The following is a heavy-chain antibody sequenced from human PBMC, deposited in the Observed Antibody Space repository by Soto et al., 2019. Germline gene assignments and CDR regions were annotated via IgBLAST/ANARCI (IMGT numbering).Heavy chain of an antibody. V-gene: IGHV1-18*01. CDR1: GYTFTSYG. J-gene: IGHJ5*02. D-gene: IGHD6-13*01. Sequence: GASVKVSCKASGYTFTSYGISWVRQAPGQGLEWMGWISAYNDNTNYAQKPQGRVTMTTDTSTSTAYMELRSLRSDDTAVYYCARASAGNWFDPWGQGTLVTVSS. CDR3: ARASAGNWFDP. CDR2: ISAYNDNT.